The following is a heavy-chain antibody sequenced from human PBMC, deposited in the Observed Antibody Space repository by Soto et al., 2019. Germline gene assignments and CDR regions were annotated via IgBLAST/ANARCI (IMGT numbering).Heavy chain of an antibody. D-gene: IGHD1-7*01. CDR3: AIPRITGTTGYYGMDV. Sequence: GESLKISCKGSGYSFTSYWIGWVRQMPGKGLEWMGIIYPGDSDTRYSPSFQGQVTISADKSISTAYLQWSSLKASDTAMYYCAIPRITGTTGYYGMDVWGQGTTVTVSS. CDR2: IYPGDSDT. J-gene: IGHJ6*02. CDR1: GYSFTSYW. V-gene: IGHV5-51*01.